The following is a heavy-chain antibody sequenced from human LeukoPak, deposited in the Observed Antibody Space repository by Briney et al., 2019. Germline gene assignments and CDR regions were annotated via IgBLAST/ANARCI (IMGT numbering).Heavy chain of an antibody. V-gene: IGHV4-34*01. J-gene: IGHJ5*02. Sequence: SETLSLTCAVYGGSFSGYYWSWIPQPPGKGLEWIGEINHSGSTNYNPSLKSRVTISVDTSKKQFSLKLSSVTAADTAVYYCATKVYDYGDYGWFDPWGQGTLVTVSS. CDR1: GGSFSGYY. D-gene: IGHD4-17*01. CDR3: ATKVYDYGDYGWFDP. CDR2: INHSGST.